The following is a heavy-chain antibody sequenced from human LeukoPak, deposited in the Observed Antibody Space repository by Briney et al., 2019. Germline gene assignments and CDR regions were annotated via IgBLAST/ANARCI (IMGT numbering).Heavy chain of an antibody. CDR1: GYTFTGYY. CDR3: ARVPHTDYDFWGGPDLSNWFDP. V-gene: IGHV1-2*02. J-gene: IGHJ5*02. Sequence: GASVKVSCKASGYTFTGYYMHWVRQAPGQGLEWMGWINPNSGGTNYAQKFQGRVTMTRDTSISTAYMELSRLRSDDTAVYYCARVPHTDYDFWGGPDLSNWFDPWGQGTLVTVSS. D-gene: IGHD3-3*01. CDR2: INPNSGGT.